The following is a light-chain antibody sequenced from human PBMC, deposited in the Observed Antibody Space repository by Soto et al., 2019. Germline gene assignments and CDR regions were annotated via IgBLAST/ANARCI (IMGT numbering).Light chain of an antibody. J-gene: IGLJ1*01. Sequence: ALTQPASVSGSPGQSITISCTGTSSDVGGYNYVSWYQQYPGKAPKLIIYEVTNRPSGVSNRFSGSKSGNTASLTISGLQAEDEADYYCSSYTSSNTLYVFAAGTKVTVL. CDR2: EVT. V-gene: IGLV2-14*01. CDR1: SSDVGGYNY. CDR3: SSYTSSNTLYV.